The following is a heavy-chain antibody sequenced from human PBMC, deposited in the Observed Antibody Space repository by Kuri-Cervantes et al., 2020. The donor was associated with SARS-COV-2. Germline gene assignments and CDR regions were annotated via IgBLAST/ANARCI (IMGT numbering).Heavy chain of an antibody. D-gene: IGHD6-19*01. V-gene: IGHV4-34*01. CDR2: INHSGST. J-gene: IGHJ4*02. CDR1: GGSISSYC. CDR3: ARGLAVAGEGSFDY. Sequence: GSLRLSCTVSGGSISSYCWSWIRQPAGKGLEWIGEINHSGSTNYNPSLKSRVTISVDTSKNQFSLKLSSVTAADTAVYYCARGLAVAGEGSFDYWGQGTLVTVSS.